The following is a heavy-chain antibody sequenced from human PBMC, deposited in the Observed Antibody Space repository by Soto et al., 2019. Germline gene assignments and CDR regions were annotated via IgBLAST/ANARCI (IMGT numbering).Heavy chain of an antibody. Sequence: EVQLVESGGGLVKPGGSLRLSCAASGFTFSSYSMTWVRQAPGKGLEWVSSISSSSSYIYYADSVKGRFTISRDNAKNSLYLQMNSLRAEDTAVYYCARVYGGYYYVVGAFDIWGQGTMVTVSS. J-gene: IGHJ3*02. CDR3: ARVYGGYYYVVGAFDI. D-gene: IGHD3-22*01. CDR2: ISSSSSYI. CDR1: GFTFSSYS. V-gene: IGHV3-21*01.